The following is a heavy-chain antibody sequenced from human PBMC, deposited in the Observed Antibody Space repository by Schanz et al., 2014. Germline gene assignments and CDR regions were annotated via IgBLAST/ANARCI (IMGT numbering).Heavy chain of an antibody. CDR2: ISYDGSNK. D-gene: IGHD6-19*01. CDR1: GFTLSSYA. J-gene: IGHJ4*02. CDR3: AKLSSSGRLAGYFDY. V-gene: IGHV3-30-3*01. Sequence: VHLVESGGGLVKRGGSLRLSCAASGFTLSSYAMHWVRQAPGKGLEWVAVISYDGSNKYYADSVKGRFTISRDNSKNTLYLQMSSLRAEDTAIYYCAKLSSSGRLAGYFDYWGQGALVTVSS.